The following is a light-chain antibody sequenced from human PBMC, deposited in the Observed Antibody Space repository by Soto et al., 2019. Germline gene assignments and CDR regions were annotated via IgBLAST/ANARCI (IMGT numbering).Light chain of an antibody. Sequence: DIQMTQSASTLSGSVGDRVTITCRASQTISSWLAWYQQKPGKAPKLLIYKASTLKSGVPSRFSGSGSGTDFTLTISSLQPDDFATYYCQQYSDSSGAFGQGTKVDIK. V-gene: IGKV1-5*03. J-gene: IGKJ1*01. CDR2: KAS. CDR1: QTISSW. CDR3: QQYSDSSGA.